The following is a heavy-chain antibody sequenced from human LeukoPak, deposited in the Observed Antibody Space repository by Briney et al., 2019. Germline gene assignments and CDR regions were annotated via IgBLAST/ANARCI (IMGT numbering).Heavy chain of an antibody. Sequence: GGSLRLSCAASGFTFSSYAMHWVRQAPGKGLEYVSAISSNGGSTYYANSVKGRFTISRDNSKNTLYLQMGSLRAEDMAVYYCARDSRDCSSTSCYAYYYGMDVWGQGTTVTVPS. D-gene: IGHD2-2*01. V-gene: IGHV3-64*01. CDR1: GFTFSSYA. CDR3: ARDSRDCSSTSCYAYYYGMDV. CDR2: ISSNGGST. J-gene: IGHJ6*02.